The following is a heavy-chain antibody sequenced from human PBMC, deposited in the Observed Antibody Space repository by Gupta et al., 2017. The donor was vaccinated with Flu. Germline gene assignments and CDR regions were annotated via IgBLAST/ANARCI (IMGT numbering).Heavy chain of an antibody. Sequence: SGATLSNYAIYWVRQAPGERLEWMGWINPANGYTTYSQRFQGRITLTRDTSANTAFLEMRGLTSEDTAVYFCARDHVLEFWGQGTQGTVSS. V-gene: IGHV1-3*01. D-gene: IGHD3-10*02. CDR2: INPANGYT. CDR1: GATLSNYA. J-gene: IGHJ4*02. CDR3: ARDHVLEF.